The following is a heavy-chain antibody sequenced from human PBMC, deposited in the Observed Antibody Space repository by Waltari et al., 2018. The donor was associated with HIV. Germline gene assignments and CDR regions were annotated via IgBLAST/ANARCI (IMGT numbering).Heavy chain of an antibody. Sequence: QVQLVQSGAEEKKPGASVRVSCKASGYTFTGYFIHWVRQAPGKGLEWMGIIDPSGDSKAYAQKFQGRVTMTSDTSTSSAYMEISSLTSDDTAVYYCARDLAVVVFKASYFFDYWGQGSLITVS. J-gene: IGHJ4*02. CDR2: IDPSGDSK. V-gene: IGHV1-46*01. D-gene: IGHD2-15*01. CDR1: GYTFTGYF. CDR3: ARDLAVVVFKASYFFDY.